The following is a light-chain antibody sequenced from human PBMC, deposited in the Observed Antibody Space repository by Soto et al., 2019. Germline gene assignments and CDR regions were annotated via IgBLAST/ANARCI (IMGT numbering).Light chain of an antibody. CDR1: QSVSSN. CDR3: QQYNNWPRT. V-gene: IGKV3-15*01. CDR2: GAS. J-gene: IGKJ1*01. Sequence: EIVMTQSPATLSVSPGERATLSCRASQSVSSNLAWYQQKPGQAPRLLIYGASARATGVSVRFSRSGSGTAFTLTISSPQSEDFAVYYCQQYNNWPRTFGQGTKVDIK.